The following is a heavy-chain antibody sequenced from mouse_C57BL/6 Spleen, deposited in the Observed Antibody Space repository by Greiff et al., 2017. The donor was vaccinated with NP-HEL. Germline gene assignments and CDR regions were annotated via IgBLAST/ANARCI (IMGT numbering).Heavy chain of an antibody. CDR2: IDPSDSYT. J-gene: IGHJ4*01. CDR3: ARGYGPSYAMDY. D-gene: IGHD1-1*02. Sequence: QVQLQQPGAELVKPGASVKLSCKASGYTFTSYWMQWVKQRPGQGLEWIGEIDPSDSYTNYNQKFKGKATLTVDTSSSTAYMQLSSLTSDDSAVYYCARGYGPSYAMDYWGQGTSVTVSS. V-gene: IGHV1-50*01. CDR1: GYTFTSYW.